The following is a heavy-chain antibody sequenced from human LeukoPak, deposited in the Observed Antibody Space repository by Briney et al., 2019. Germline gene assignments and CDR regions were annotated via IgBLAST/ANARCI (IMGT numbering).Heavy chain of an antibody. J-gene: IGHJ1*01. CDR1: GFTFSSYA. CDR2: ISGSGGST. CDR3: AKVLTRYCSGGSCSGYFQH. D-gene: IGHD2-15*01. Sequence: GGSLRLSCAASGFTFSSYAMSWVRQAPGKGLEWVSAISGSGGSTYYADSVKGRFTISRDNSKNTLYLQMNSLRAEDTAVYYCAKVLTRYCSGGSCSGYFQHRGQGTLVTVSS. V-gene: IGHV3-23*01.